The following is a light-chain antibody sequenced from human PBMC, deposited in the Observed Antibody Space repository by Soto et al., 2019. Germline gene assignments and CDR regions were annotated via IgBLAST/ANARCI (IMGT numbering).Light chain of an antibody. Sequence: EIVMTQSPATLSVSPGEGATLSCRASQSVSSKLAWYQQKPGQAPRVLIYGASKRATGIPDRFSGSGSGTDFSLTISRLEPEDFAVYYCHQYDNAPQTYGQGTKVDIK. CDR1: QSVSSK. CDR2: GAS. J-gene: IGKJ2*01. CDR3: HQYDNAPQT. V-gene: IGKV3D-15*01.